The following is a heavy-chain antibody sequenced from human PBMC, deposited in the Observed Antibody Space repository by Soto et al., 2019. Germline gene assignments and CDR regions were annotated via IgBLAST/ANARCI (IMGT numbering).Heavy chain of an antibody. J-gene: IGHJ4*02. CDR2: IYYSGGST. CDR1: GGSISSYY. CDR3: ARAARYYVSSGYADY. V-gene: IGHV4-59*01. Sequence: QVQLQESGPGLVKPSETLSLTCTVSGGSISSYYWSWIRQPPGKGLEWIGYIYYSGGSTYYRPSLKSRVTISVDTSKTQFSLKLSSVPAADTAVYYCARAARYYVSSGYADYWGQGTLVTVSS. D-gene: IGHD3-22*01.